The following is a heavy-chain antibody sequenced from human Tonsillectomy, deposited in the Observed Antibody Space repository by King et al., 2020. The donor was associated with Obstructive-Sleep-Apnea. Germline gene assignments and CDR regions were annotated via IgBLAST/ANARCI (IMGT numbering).Heavy chain of an antibody. D-gene: IGHD3-10*01. V-gene: IGHV3-9*01. CDR1: GFTFDDYA. J-gene: IGHJ4*02. CDR3: AKDTHPNPGSYSTFDY. Sequence: VQLVESGGGLVQPGRSLRLSCAASGFTFDDYAMHWVRQAPGKGLEWVSGISWNSGSIGYADSVKGRFTISRDNAKNSLYLQMNSLRAEDTALYYCAKDTHPNPGSYSTFDYWGQGTLVTVSS. CDR2: ISWNSGSI.